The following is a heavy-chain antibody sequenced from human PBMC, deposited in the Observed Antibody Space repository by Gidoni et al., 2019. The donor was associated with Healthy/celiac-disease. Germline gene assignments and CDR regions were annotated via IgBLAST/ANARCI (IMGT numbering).Heavy chain of an antibody. V-gene: IGHV4-34*01. Sequence: QVQLQQWGAGLLKPSETLSLTCAVYGGSFSGYYWSWIRQPPGKGLEWIGEINHSGSTNYNPSLKSRVTISVDTSKNQFSLKLSSVTAADTAVYYCARGRLAYYDILTGYGAANWFDPWGQGTLVTVSS. CDR3: ARGRLAYYDILTGYGAANWFDP. J-gene: IGHJ5*02. D-gene: IGHD3-9*01. CDR2: INHSGST. CDR1: GGSFSGYY.